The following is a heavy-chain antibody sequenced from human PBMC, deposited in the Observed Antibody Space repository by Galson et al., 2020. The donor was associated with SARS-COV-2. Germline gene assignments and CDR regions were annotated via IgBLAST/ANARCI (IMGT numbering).Heavy chain of an antibody. CDR3: AKAVRDESSWYPEYYYYGMDV. D-gene: IGHD6-13*01. CDR2: ISGSGGST. J-gene: IGHJ6*02. CDR1: GFTFSSYA. Sequence: GESLKISCAASGFTFSSYAMSWVRQAPGKGLEWVSAISGSGGSTYYADSVKGRFTISRDNSKNTLYLQMNSLRAEDTAVYYCAKAVRDESSWYPEYYYYGMDVWGQGTTVTVSS. V-gene: IGHV3-23*01.